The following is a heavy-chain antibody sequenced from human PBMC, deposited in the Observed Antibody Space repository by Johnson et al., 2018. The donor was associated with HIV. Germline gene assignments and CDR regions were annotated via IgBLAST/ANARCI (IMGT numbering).Heavy chain of an antibody. CDR2: ISWNSGSI. Sequence: VQLVESGGGLVQPGRSLRLSCAASGFTFDEYAMHWVRQVPGKGLEWVSGISWNSGSIGYADSVKGRFTISRDNAKNSLYLQMNSLRAEDTALYYCAKGLGWELYDAFEIWGQGTMVIVSS. CDR3: AKGLGWELYDAFEI. V-gene: IGHV3-9*01. J-gene: IGHJ3*02. D-gene: IGHD1-26*01. CDR1: GFTFDEYA.